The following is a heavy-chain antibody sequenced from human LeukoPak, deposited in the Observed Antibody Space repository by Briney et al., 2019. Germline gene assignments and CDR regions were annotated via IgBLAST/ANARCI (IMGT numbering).Heavy chain of an antibody. V-gene: IGHV3-23*01. CDR2: ISGRGHTT. D-gene: IGHD3-22*01. Sequence: PGGSLRLSCAASGFTFSSYAMSWVRPAPGKGLEWVSGISGRGHTTYHADSVRGRFTISRDNSKNTLYLQMNSLRVEDTAIYYCAKGGHYDSSGYSPFDYWGQGTLVTVSS. CDR1: GFTFSSYA. CDR3: AKGGHYDSSGYSPFDY. J-gene: IGHJ4*02.